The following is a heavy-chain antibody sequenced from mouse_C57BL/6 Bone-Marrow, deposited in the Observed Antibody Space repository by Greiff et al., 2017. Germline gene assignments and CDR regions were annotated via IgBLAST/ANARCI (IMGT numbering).Heavy chain of an antibody. Sequence: VQRVESGPELVKPGASVKISCKASGYAFSSSWMNWVKQRPGKGLEWIGRIYPGDGYTNYNGKFKGKATLTADKSSSTAYMQLSSLTSEDSAVYFCASKGYGLWGQGTTLTVSS. CDR1: GYAFSSSW. CDR3: ASKGYGL. J-gene: IGHJ2*01. V-gene: IGHV1-82*01. CDR2: IYPGDGYT. D-gene: IGHD2-10*02.